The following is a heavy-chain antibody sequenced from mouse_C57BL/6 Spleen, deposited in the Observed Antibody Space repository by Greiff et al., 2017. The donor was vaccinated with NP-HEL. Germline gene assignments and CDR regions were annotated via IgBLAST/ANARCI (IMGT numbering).Heavy chain of an antibody. CDR2: ISYDGSN. J-gene: IGHJ4*01. CDR1: GYSITSGYY. CDR3: ATPYDYDGRTMDY. D-gene: IGHD2-4*01. V-gene: IGHV3-6*01. Sequence: EVKLMESGPGLVKPSQSLSLTCSVTGYSITSGYYWNWIRQFPGNKLEWMGYISYDGSNNYNPSLKNRISITRDTSKNQFFLKLNSVTTEDTATYYCATPYDYDGRTMDYWGQGTSVTVSS.